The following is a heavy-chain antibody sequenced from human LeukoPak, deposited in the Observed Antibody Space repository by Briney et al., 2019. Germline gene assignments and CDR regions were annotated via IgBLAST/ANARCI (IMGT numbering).Heavy chain of an antibody. CDR2: IYYSGST. CDR3: ARHPEAYYYDSSGYFDY. V-gene: IGHV4-59*08. D-gene: IGHD3-22*01. J-gene: IGHJ4*02. Sequence: SETLSLTCTVSGVSISSYYWSWIRQPPGKGLESIGYIYYSGSTNYNPSLKSRVTISVATSKNQFSLKLSSVTAADTAVYYCARHPEAYYYDSSGYFDYWGQGTLVTVSS. CDR1: GVSISSYY.